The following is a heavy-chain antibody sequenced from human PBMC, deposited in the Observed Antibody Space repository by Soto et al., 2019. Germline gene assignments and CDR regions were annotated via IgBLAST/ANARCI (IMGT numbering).Heavy chain of an antibody. Sequence: SVKVSCKASGGTFSSYAISWVRQAPGQGLEWMGGIIPIFGTANYAQKFQGRVTITADKSTSTAYMELSSLRSGDTAVYYCARDYKWKEFGNWFDPWGQGTLVTVSS. CDR1: GGTFSSYA. V-gene: IGHV1-69*06. D-gene: IGHD1-20*01. CDR2: IIPIFGTA. J-gene: IGHJ5*02. CDR3: ARDYKWKEFGNWFDP.